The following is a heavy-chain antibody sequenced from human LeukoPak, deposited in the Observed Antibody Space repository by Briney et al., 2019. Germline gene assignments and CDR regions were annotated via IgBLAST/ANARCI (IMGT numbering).Heavy chain of an antibody. CDR1: GFTVSSNY. CDR2: IYSGGST. V-gene: IGHV3-66*02. CDR3: ARAHSRRSVRGSYRPKYYFDY. J-gene: IGHJ4*02. D-gene: IGHD3-16*02. Sequence: GGSLRLSCAASGFTVSSNYMSWVRQAPGKGLEWVSVIYSGGSTYYADSVKGRFTISRDNSKNTLYLQMNSLRAEDTAVYYCARAHSRRSVRGSYRPKYYFDYWGQGTLVTVSS.